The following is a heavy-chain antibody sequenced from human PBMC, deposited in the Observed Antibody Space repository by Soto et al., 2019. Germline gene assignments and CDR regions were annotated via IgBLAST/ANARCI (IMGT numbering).Heavy chain of an antibody. D-gene: IGHD2-8*02. Sequence: QVQLVQSGPEVKKPGASVKVSCRASGYTFSTHGLSWVRQAPGQGLEWMGWITPYNGNTNYEQKLRGRLTMTTDTSTNTGYMEVRSLRSDDTAVYYCARFRDCTGSTCDPSFGFDLWGPGIVVTVSS. J-gene: IGHJ3*01. CDR2: ITPYNGNT. V-gene: IGHV1-18*01. CDR1: GYTFSTHG. CDR3: ARFRDCTGSTCDPSFGFDL.